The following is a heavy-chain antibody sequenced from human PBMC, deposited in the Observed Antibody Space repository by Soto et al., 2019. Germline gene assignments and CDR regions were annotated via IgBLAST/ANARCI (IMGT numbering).Heavy chain of an antibody. D-gene: IGHD2-15*01. CDR2: IYPGDSDT. CDR1: GYSFTSYW. Sequence: GEPLKVSCKFSGYSFTSYWIGWVRQMPGKALEWMGIIYPGDSDTRYSPSFQGQVTISADKSISTAYLQWSSLKASDTDMYYCARPLYSYGYCSSGGSSATEAEYLQHWGQATLVTXS. CDR3: ARPLYSYGYCSSGGSSATEAEYLQH. J-gene: IGHJ1*01. V-gene: IGHV5-51*01.